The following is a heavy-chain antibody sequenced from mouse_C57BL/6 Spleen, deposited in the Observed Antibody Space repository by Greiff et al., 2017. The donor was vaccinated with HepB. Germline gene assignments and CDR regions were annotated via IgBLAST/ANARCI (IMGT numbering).Heavy chain of an antibody. CDR3: ARKGLYDYDWFAY. CDR2: IDPNSGGT. V-gene: IGHV1-72*01. Sequence: QVQLKQPGAELVKPGASVKLSCKASGYTFTSYWMHWVKQRPGRGLEWIGRIDPNSGGTKYNEKFKSKATLTVDKPSSTAYMQLSSLTSEDSAVYYCARKGLYDYDWFAYWGQGTLVTVSA. D-gene: IGHD2-4*01. CDR1: GYTFTSYW. J-gene: IGHJ3*01.